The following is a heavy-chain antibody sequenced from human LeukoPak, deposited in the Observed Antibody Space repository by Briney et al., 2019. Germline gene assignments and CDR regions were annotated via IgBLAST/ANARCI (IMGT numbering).Heavy chain of an antibody. CDR3: ARDSSLGYCSSTSCYVDY. D-gene: IGHD2-2*01. V-gene: IGHV3-11*06. CDR1: GFTFSDYY. Sequence: GGSLRLSCAASGFTFSDYYMSWIRQAPGKGLEWVSYISSSSSHTNYADSVKGRDTISRDNAKNSLYLQMNSLRAEDTAVYYCARDSSLGYCSSTSCYVDYWGQGTLVTVSS. J-gene: IGHJ4*01. CDR2: ISSSSSHT.